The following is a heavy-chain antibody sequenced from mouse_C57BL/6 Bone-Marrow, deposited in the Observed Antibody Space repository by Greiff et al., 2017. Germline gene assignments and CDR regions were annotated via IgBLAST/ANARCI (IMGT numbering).Heavy chain of an antibody. V-gene: IGHV1-72*01. Sequence: QVQLLQSGAELVKPGASLKLSCKASGYTFTSYWMHWVQQSPGRGLEWIGRIDPISGGTKYNERFKSQSTLTVDKPSSTAYMQLSSMTSEDSAVYYCARDDYGSRDWYIDVWGKGTTVTVSS. CDR2: IDPISGGT. J-gene: IGHJ1*03. D-gene: IGHD1-1*01. CDR3: ARDDYGSRDWYIDV. CDR1: GYTFTSYW.